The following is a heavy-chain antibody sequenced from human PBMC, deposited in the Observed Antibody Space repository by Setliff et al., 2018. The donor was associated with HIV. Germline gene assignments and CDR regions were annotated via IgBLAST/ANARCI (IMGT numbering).Heavy chain of an antibody. CDR3: ARVPHVEDSSGWYGNWYFDL. J-gene: IGHJ2*01. D-gene: IGHD6-19*01. CDR1: GYTLTNYD. Sequence: ASVKVSCKASGYTLTNYDINWLRQAAGQGLEWMGWMSGINDAGDSAQKFQGRVSMTKDTSINTAYMELRSLRSEDTAVYYCARVPHVEDSSGWYGNWYFDLWG. CDR2: MSGINDAG. V-gene: IGHV1-8*02.